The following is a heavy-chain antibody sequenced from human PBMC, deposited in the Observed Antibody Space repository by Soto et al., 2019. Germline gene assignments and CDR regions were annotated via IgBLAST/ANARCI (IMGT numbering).Heavy chain of an antibody. CDR1: GFTFSSFA. Sequence: GGALRLSCVASGFTFSSFAMHWVRQAPGKGLEWVAVMSYDGRNKNYADSVKGRVTISRDNSKNTLYLQMNSLRAEDTAVYYCAKVKGIAAGWGMDVWGQGTAVTAP. D-gene: IGHD6-13*01. CDR2: MSYDGRNK. CDR3: AKVKGIAAGWGMDV. J-gene: IGHJ6*02. V-gene: IGHV3-30*04.